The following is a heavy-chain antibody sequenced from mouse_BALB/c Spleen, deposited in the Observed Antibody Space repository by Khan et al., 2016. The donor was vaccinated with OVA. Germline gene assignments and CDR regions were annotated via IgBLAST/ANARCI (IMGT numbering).Heavy chain of an antibody. D-gene: IGHD1-1*01. CDR3: ARDYGSLYWFFDV. V-gene: IGHV3-5*02. CDR1: GISITSGNYR. CDR2: IYYSGTV. Sequence: VQLKESGPGLVKPSQTVSLTYTVTGISITSGNYRWSWIRQFPGNKLEWIGNIYYSGTVTYNPSLTSRTTITRDTSKNQFFLEMNSLTAEDTATYYCARDYGSLYWFFDVWGAGTTVTVSS. J-gene: IGHJ1*01.